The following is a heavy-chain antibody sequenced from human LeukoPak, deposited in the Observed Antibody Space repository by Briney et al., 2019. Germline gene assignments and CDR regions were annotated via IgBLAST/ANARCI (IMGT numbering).Heavy chain of an antibody. CDR3: AGPTTVTTSPYYYYGMDV. V-gene: IGHV4-39*01. CDR2: IYYSGST. D-gene: IGHD4-17*01. J-gene: IGHJ6*02. Sequence: MTSETLSLTCTVSGGSISSSSYYWGWIRQPPGKGLEWIGSIYYSGSTYYNPSLKSRVTISVDTSKNQFSLKLSSVTAADTAVYYCAGPTTVTTSPYYYYGMDVWGQGTTVTVSS. CDR1: GGSISSSSYY.